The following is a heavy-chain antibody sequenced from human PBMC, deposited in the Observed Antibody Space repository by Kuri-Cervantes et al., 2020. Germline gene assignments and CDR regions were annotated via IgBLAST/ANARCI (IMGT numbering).Heavy chain of an antibody. CDR2: ISAYNGNT. CDR1: GYTFTSYG. CDR3: ARDLGVGAPIDY. V-gene: IGHV1-18*01. J-gene: IGHJ4*02. Sequence: ASVKVSCKASGYTFTSYGISWVRQAPGQGLEWMGWISAYNGNTNYAQKFQGRVTMTRDTSISTAYMELSRLRSDDTAVYYCARDLGVGAPIDYWGQGTLVTVSS. D-gene: IGHD1-26*01.